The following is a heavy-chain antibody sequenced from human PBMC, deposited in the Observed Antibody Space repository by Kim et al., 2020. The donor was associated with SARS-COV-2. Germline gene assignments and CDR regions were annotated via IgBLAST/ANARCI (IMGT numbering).Heavy chain of an antibody. V-gene: IGHV3-9*01. CDR1: GFTFDDYA. CDR3: AKAADYYYYYYMDV. Sequence: GGSLRLSCAASGFTFDDYAMHWVRQAPGKGLEWVSGISWNSGSIGYADSVKGRFTISRDNAKNSLYLQMNSLRAEDTALYYCAKAADYYYYYYMDVWGKG. CDR2: ISWNSGSI. J-gene: IGHJ6*03.